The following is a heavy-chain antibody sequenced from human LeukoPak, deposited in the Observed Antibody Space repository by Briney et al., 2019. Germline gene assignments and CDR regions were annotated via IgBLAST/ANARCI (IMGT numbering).Heavy chain of an antibody. CDR3: AREYYFDY. J-gene: IGHJ4*02. Sequence: GGSLRLSCAAVGFTASSNYMSSGRQAPGKGLEWVSVIYSGGSTYYADSVKGRFTISRDNSKNTLYLQMNSLRAEDTAGDYCAREYYFDYWGQGTLVTVSS. V-gene: IGHV3-53*01. CDR2: IYSGGST. CDR1: GFTASSNY.